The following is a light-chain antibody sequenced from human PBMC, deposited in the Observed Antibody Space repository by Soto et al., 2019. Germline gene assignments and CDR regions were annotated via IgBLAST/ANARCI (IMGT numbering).Light chain of an antibody. V-gene: IGLV2-14*01. J-gene: IGLJ1*01. CDR1: SSDVGGYNY. CDR3: SSYTSSSIDYV. CDR2: EVS. Sequence: QSALTQPASVSGSPGQSITISCTGTSSDVGGYNYVSWYQQHPGKAPGHMIYEVSNRPQGVSNRFSGSKSGNTASLTISGLQAEDEADYYCSSYTSSSIDYVFGTGTKLTVL.